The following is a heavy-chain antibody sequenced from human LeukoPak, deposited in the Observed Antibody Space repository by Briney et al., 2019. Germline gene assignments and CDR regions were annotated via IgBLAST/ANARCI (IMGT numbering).Heavy chain of an antibody. CDR1: GGSISSGDYY. Sequence: SQTLSLTCTVSGGSISSGDYYWSWIRQPPGKSLEWIGYIYYSGSTYYNPSLKSRVTISVDTSKNQFSLKPSSVTAADTAVYYCATPREALEYEGAFDIWGQGTMVTVSS. D-gene: IGHD2/OR15-2a*01. V-gene: IGHV4-30-4*08. CDR3: ATPREALEYEGAFDI. CDR2: IYYSGST. J-gene: IGHJ3*02.